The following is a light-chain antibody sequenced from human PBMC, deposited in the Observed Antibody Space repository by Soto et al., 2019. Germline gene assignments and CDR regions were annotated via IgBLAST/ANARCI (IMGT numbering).Light chain of an antibody. J-gene: IGLJ1*01. Sequence: QSALTQPASVSGSPGQSTTISCGGTSGDVGAYTYVSWYQQHPGKAPRVMIYDVSNRPSGVSNRFSGSKSGNTATLTISGLQAEDEADYYCSSYTSDNTYVFATGTKLTVL. V-gene: IGLV2-14*01. CDR3: SSYTSDNTYV. CDR2: DVS. CDR1: SGDVGAYTY.